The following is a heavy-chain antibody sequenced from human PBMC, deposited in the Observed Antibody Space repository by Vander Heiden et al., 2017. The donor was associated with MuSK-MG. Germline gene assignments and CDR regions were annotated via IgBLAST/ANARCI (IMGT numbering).Heavy chain of an antibody. J-gene: IGHJ4*02. CDR1: GVSFSSYW. CDR3: ARAGARGDGYNDYRGFFDH. Sequence: VDVVEPGGGLVQPGGCLRLTCGAYGVSFSSYWMSCVRQAPGKGLEGVANIHLEGREEYYVDPVKGRFTNSRDNARNSVFLYMNSLRAEDTAIYYCARAGARGDGYNDYRGFFDHWGQGSLVTVSS. CDR2: IHLEGREE. D-gene: IGHD4-4*01. V-gene: IGHV3-7*01.